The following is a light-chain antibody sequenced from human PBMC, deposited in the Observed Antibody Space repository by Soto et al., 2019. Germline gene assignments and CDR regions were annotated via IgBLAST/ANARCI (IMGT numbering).Light chain of an antibody. V-gene: IGKV1-39*01. CDR3: QQSYRTSWT. CDR2: SAS. Sequence: DIPMTQSPSSLSASVGDRVTITCRASQSISSYLNWYQQKPGKAPNLLIYSASSLQSGVPSRFSGSGSGTDFTLTISSLQPEDFATYYCQQSYRTSWTFGQGTKVEI. J-gene: IGKJ1*01. CDR1: QSISSY.